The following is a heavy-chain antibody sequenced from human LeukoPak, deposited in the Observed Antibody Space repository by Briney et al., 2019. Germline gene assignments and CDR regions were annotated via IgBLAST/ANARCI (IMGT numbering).Heavy chain of an antibody. CDR3: AIRTTPLYSSGWYRRSGGFDY. CDR1: GGSFSGYY. D-gene: IGHD6-19*01. CDR2: INHSGST. Sequence: PSETLSLTCAVYGGSFSGYYWSWIRQPPGKGLEWIGEINHSGSTNYNPSLKSRVTISVDTSKNQFSLKLSSVTAADTAVYYCAIRTTPLYSSGWYRRSGGFDYWGQGTLVTVSS. J-gene: IGHJ4*02. V-gene: IGHV4-34*01.